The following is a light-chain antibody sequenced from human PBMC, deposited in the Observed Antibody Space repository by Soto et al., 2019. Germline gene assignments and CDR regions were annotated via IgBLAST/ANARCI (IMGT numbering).Light chain of an antibody. J-gene: IGLJ2*01. CDR1: NIGSKS. V-gene: IGLV3-21*02. CDR2: DDG. CDR3: AAWDDSLSGVV. Sequence: SYELTQPPSVSVAPGQTARITCGGNNIGSKSVHWYHQRPGQAPVVVVYDDGARPSGIPERFSGSNSGNTATLTISRAEAGDEADYYCAAWDDSLSGVVFGGGTKVTVL.